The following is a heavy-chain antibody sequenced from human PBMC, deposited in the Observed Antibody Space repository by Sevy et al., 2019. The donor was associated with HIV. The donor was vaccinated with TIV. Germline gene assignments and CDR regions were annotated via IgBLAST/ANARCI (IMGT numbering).Heavy chain of an antibody. V-gene: IGHV4-59*01. Sequence: SETLSLGCTVSGGSLSGYQWNWIRQPPGKGLEWIGYIYDSGRTNYNPSLKSRVTISVDTSKNQFSLNLNSVTAADTAVYFCARAPPVRSGDDSLNWFDPWGQGTLVTVSS. J-gene: IGHJ5*02. CDR1: GGSLSGYQ. CDR2: IYDSGRT. CDR3: ARAPPVRSGDDSLNWFDP. D-gene: IGHD5-12*01.